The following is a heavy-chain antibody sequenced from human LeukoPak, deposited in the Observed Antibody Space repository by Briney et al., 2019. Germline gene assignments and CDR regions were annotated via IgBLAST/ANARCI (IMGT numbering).Heavy chain of an antibody. Sequence: GESLKISCKGSGYSFTNYWIGWVRQMPGKGLEWMGIIYPADSYARYSPSFQGQVTISADKSISTAYLQWGSLKASDTAMYYCARSRSSGYYDYYYMDVWGKGTTVTVSS. J-gene: IGHJ6*03. D-gene: IGHD6-19*01. CDR3: ARSRSSGYYDYYYMDV. V-gene: IGHV5-51*01. CDR2: IYPADSYA. CDR1: GYSFTNYW.